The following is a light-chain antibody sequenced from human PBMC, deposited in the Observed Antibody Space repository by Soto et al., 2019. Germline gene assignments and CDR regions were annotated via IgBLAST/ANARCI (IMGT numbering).Light chain of an antibody. CDR3: QTWDTGVSVV. J-gene: IGLJ2*01. CDR2: LNSDGSH. CDR1: SGHSSYA. Sequence: QSVLTQSPSASASLGASVKLTCTLSSGHSSYAIAWHQQQPETGPRYLMKLNSDGSHNKGDGIPDRFSGSSSGAERYLTISSLQSEDEADYYCQTWDTGVSVVFGGGTKLTVL. V-gene: IGLV4-69*01.